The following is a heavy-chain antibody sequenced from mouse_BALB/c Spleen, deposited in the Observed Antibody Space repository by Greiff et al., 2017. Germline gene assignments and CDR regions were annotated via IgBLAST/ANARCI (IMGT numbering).Heavy chain of an antibody. V-gene: IGHV5-6-4*01. CDR2: ISSGGSYT. J-gene: IGHJ3*01. CDR1: GFTFSSYT. Sequence: EVKLVESGGGLVKPGGSLKLSCAASGFTFSSYTMSWVRQTPEKRLEWVATISSGGSYTYYPDSVKGRFTISRDNAKNTLYLQMSSLKSEDTAMYYCTRDRDYERVFAYWGQGTLVTVSA. D-gene: IGHD2-4*01. CDR3: TRDRDYERVFAY.